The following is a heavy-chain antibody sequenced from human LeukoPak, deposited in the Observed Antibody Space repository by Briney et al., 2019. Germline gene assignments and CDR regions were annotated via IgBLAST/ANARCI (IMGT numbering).Heavy chain of an antibody. CDR2: IYYSGST. D-gene: IGHD3-22*01. Sequence: SETLSLTCTVSGGSISSSSYYWGWIRQPPGKGLEWIGSIYYSGSTYYNPSLKSRVTISVDTSKNQFSLKLSSVTAADTAVYYCARDLNYYDSSGYYSYWYFDLWGRGTLVIVSS. CDR3: ARDLNYYDSSGYYSYWYFDL. V-gene: IGHV4-39*07. J-gene: IGHJ2*01. CDR1: GGSISSSSYY.